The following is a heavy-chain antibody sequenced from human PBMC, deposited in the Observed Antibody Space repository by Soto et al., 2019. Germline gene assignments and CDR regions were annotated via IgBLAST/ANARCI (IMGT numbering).Heavy chain of an antibody. V-gene: IGHV3-48*01. Sequence: EVQLVEAGGGLVQPGGSLRLSCAASGFTFNSYSMNWVRQAPGKGLEWVSYISSSSSTIYYADSVKGRFTISRDNAKNSLYLQMNSLRAEDTAVYYCARDRGPPQLRYFDWSILYWGQGTLVTVSS. J-gene: IGHJ4*02. D-gene: IGHD3-9*01. CDR1: GFTFNSYS. CDR3: ARDRGPPQLRYFDWSILY. CDR2: ISSSSSTI.